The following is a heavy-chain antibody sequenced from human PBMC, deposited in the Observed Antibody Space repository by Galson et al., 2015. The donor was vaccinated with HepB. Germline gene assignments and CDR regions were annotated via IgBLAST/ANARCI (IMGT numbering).Heavy chain of an antibody. D-gene: IGHD3-16*01. CDR2: ISSNGGST. Sequence: SLRLSCAASGFTFSSYAMHWVRQAPGKGLEYVSAISSNGGSTYYADSVKGRFTISRDNSKNTLYLQMSSLRAEDSAVYYCVKALRAGGGYWGQGTLVTVSS. CDR1: GFTFSSYA. J-gene: IGHJ4*02. V-gene: IGHV3-64D*06. CDR3: VKALRAGGGY.